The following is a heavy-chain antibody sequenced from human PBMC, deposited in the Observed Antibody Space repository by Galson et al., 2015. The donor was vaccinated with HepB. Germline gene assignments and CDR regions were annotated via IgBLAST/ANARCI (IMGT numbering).Heavy chain of an antibody. D-gene: IGHD6-13*01. J-gene: IGHJ4*02. CDR2: ISYDGSNK. V-gene: IGHV3-30-3*01. CDR3: ARGSRYSSSWYDNYFDY. Sequence: SLRLSCAASGFTFSSYAMHWVRQAPGKGLEWVAVISYDGSNKYYADSVKGRFTISRDNSKNTLYLQMNSLRAEDTAVYYCARGSRYSSSWYDNYFDYWGQGTLVTVSS. CDR1: GFTFSSYA.